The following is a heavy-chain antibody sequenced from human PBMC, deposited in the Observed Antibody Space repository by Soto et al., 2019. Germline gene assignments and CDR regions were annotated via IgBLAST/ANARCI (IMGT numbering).Heavy chain of an antibody. CDR3: ATLPLRTYYYGSGSYPGRRNFDY. D-gene: IGHD3-10*01. CDR1: GGSFSGYY. CDR2: INHSGST. Sequence: SETLSLTCAVYGGSFSGYYWSWIRQPPGKGLEWIGEINHSGSTNYNPSLKSRVTISVDTSKNQFSLKLSSVTAADTAVYYCATLPLRTYYYGSGSYPGRRNFDYWGQGTLVTVSS. J-gene: IGHJ4*02. V-gene: IGHV4-34*01.